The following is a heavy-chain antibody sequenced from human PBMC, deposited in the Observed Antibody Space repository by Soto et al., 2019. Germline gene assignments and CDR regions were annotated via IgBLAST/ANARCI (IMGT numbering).Heavy chain of an antibody. V-gene: IGHV1-18*01. CDR3: ARVGYCSSTSCYYRYYYMDV. J-gene: IGHJ6*03. CDR1: GYTFTSYG. Sequence: ASVKVSCKASGYTFTSYGISWVRQAPGQGLEWMGWISAYNGNTNYAQKHQGRVTMTTDTSTSTAYMELRSLSSDDTAVYFCARVGYCSSTSCYYRYYYMDVWGKGTTVTVS. CDR2: ISAYNGNT. D-gene: IGHD2-2*03.